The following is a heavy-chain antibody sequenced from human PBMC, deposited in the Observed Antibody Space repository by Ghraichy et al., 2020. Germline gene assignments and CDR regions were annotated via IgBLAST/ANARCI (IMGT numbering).Heavy chain of an antibody. J-gene: IGHJ4*02. CDR3: ATGANWGLRYFDY. Sequence: ASVKVSCKVSGYTLTELSMHWVRQAPGKGLEWMGGFDHEDGETIYAQKFQGRATMTEDTSTDKAYMELSSLRYEDTAVYYCATGANWGLRYFDYWGQGTLVTVSS. CDR1: GYTLTELS. V-gene: IGHV1-24*01. D-gene: IGHD7-27*01. CDR2: FDHEDGET.